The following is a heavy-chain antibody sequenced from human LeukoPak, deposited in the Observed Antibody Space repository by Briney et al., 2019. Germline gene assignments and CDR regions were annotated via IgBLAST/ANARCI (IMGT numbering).Heavy chain of an antibody. J-gene: IGHJ4*02. D-gene: IGHD5-12*01. CDR1: GFTFSSYA. CDR2: ISSNGGST. V-gene: IGHV3-64*01. Sequence: PGGSLRLSCAASGFTFSSYAMHWVRQAPGKGLEYVSAISSNGGSTYYANSVKGRFTISRDNSKNTLYLQMGSLRAEDMAVYYCARGGGDSGYDIDYWGQGTLVTVSS. CDR3: ARGGGDSGYDIDY.